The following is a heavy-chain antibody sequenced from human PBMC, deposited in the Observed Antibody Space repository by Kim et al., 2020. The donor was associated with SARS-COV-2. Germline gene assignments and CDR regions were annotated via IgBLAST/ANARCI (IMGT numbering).Heavy chain of an antibody. CDR1: GYTFTSYA. CDR2: INAGNGNT. CDR3: ARDRGVYSNRRWDWFDP. V-gene: IGHV1-3*01. D-gene: IGHD4-4*01. J-gene: IGHJ5*02. Sequence: ASVKVSCKASGYTFTSYAMHWVRQAPGQRLEWMGWINAGNGNTKYSQKFQGRVTITRDTSASTAYMELSSLRSEDTAVYYCARDRGVYSNRRWDWFDPWGQGTLVTVSS.